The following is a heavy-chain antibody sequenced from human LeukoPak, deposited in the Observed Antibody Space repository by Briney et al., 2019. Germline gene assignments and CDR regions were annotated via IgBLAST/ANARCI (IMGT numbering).Heavy chain of an antibody. J-gene: IGHJ4*02. CDR2: VHNSGII. V-gene: IGHV4-59*01. D-gene: IGHD5-12*01. CDR1: GGAISGIY. Sequence: PSETLSLTCSVYGGAISGIYWTWTRLPPGKGLEWIGYVHNSGIINYSPSLKSRVAMSVDTSKNEVSLKLTSVTAADTAVYYCARLMATTDFDYWGQGTLVTVSS. CDR3: ARLMATTDFDY.